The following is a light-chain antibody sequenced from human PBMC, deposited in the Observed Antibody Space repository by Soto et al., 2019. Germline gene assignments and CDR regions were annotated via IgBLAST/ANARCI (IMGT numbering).Light chain of an antibody. J-gene: IGKJ1*01. CDR1: QTISSW. CDR2: KAF. V-gene: IGKV1-5*03. Sequence: DIQMTQSPSTLSGSVGDRVTITCRASQTISSWLAWYQQKPGKAPKLLIYKAFTLKSGFPSRFNGSGSETEFTLTISSLQPDDFATYYCQHYNSYSEAFGQGTKVELK. CDR3: QHYNSYSEA.